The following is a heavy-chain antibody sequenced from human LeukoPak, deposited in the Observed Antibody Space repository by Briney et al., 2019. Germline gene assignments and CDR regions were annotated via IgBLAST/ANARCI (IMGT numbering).Heavy chain of an antibody. J-gene: IGHJ3*02. CDR1: GGSVRSYS. CDR3: ARHGGESLVATILHAFDI. Sequence: SETLSVTCSVSGGSVRSYSWSWIRQPRGKGLEWIGYVHNSGTTNYKPSLKSRVIISVETTKNQFSLKLSSVTAADTAVYYCARHGGESLVATILHAFDIWGQGTMVTVSS. D-gene: IGHD5-24*01. CDR2: VHNSGTT. V-gene: IGHV4-59*08.